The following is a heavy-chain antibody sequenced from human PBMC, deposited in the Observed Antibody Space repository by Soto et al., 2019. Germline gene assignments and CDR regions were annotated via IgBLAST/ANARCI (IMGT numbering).Heavy chain of an antibody. CDR1: GGTFSSYA. Sequence: SVKVSCKASGGTFSSYAISWVRQAPGQGLEWMGGIIPIFGTANYAQKFQGRVTITADESTSTGYMELSSLRSEDTAVYYCAREHTYYYDSSGYLNWFDPWGQGTLVTVSS. V-gene: IGHV1-69*13. CDR3: AREHTYYYDSSGYLNWFDP. J-gene: IGHJ5*02. D-gene: IGHD3-22*01. CDR2: IIPIFGTA.